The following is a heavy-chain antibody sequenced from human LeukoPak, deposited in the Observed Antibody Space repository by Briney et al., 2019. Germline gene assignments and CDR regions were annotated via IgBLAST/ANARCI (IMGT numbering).Heavy chain of an antibody. Sequence: PGGSLRLSCAASGFTFSSYAMSWVRQAPGKGLGWVSAISGSGGSTYYADSVKGRFTISRDNSKNTLYLQMNSLRAEDTAVYYCAKDGWGQLWLRYYFDYWGQGTLVTVSS. V-gene: IGHV3-23*01. CDR3: AKDGWGQLWLRYYFDY. J-gene: IGHJ4*02. CDR1: GFTFSSYA. CDR2: ISGSGGST. D-gene: IGHD5-18*01.